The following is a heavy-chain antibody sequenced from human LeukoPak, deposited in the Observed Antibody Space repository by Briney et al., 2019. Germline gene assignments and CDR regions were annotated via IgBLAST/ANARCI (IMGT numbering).Heavy chain of an antibody. V-gene: IGHV4-34*01. D-gene: IGHD1-14*01. J-gene: IGHJ5*02. CDR2: INRSGST. CDR1: GGSISSYH. Sequence: SETLSLTCTVSGGSISSYHWSWIRQPPGKGLEWIGEINRSGSTNYNPSLKSRVTISVDTSKNQFSLKLNSVTAADTAVYYCARGPYPNPRAWGQGTLVTVSS. CDR3: ARGPYPNPRA.